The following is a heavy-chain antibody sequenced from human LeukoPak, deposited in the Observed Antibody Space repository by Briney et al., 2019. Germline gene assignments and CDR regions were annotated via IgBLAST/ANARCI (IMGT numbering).Heavy chain of an antibody. D-gene: IGHD5-18*01. Sequence: ASVKVSCKASGYTFTSYAMHWVRQAPGQRLEWMGWSNAGNGNTKYSQEFQGRVTITRDTSASTAYMELSSPRSEDMAVYYCARDGGSGYSYGIGNYYYYYMDVWGKGTTVTVSS. CDR1: GYTFTSYA. CDR2: SNAGNGNT. J-gene: IGHJ6*03. CDR3: ARDGGSGYSYGIGNYYYYYMDV. V-gene: IGHV1-3*02.